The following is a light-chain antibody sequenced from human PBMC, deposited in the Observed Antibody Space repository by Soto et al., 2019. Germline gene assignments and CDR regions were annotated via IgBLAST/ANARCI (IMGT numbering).Light chain of an antibody. CDR1: QSVSSY. CDR2: DAS. Sequence: EIVMTQSPATLSVSPGERATLSCRASQSVSSYLAWYQQKPGQAPRLLIYDASNRATGIPARFSGSGSGTDITLTISSLEPEDFAVYYCQQRSNWPPITFGQGTRLEI. V-gene: IGKV3-11*01. CDR3: QQRSNWPPIT. J-gene: IGKJ5*01.